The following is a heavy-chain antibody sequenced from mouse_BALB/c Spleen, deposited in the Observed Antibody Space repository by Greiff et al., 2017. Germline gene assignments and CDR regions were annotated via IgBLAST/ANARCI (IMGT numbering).Heavy chain of an antibody. D-gene: IGHD2-1*01. CDR1: GYTFTDYE. V-gene: IGHV1-15*01. Sequence: VQLQQSGAELVRPGASVTLSCKASGYTFTDYEMHWVKQTPVHGLEWIGAIDPETGGTAYNQKFKGKATLTADKSSSTAYMELRILTSEDSAVYYCTREDGNYGYWGQGTTLTVSS. CDR2: IDPETGGT. J-gene: IGHJ2*01. CDR3: TREDGNYGY.